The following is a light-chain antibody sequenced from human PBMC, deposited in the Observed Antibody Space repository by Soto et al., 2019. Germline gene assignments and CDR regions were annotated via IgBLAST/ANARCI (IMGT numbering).Light chain of an antibody. CDR1: SSNIGGNT. CDR3: STWYDSLKSLV. CDR2: SNH. Sequence: QSVLTQPPSASATPGQGVTISCSGGSSNIGGNTGNWYRQVAGAAPKLLIYSNHQRPSGVPDRFSGSKSGTSASLAISGLPSEDEADYYCSTWYDSLKSLVFGGGTKLTVL. V-gene: IGLV1-44*01. J-gene: IGLJ2*01.